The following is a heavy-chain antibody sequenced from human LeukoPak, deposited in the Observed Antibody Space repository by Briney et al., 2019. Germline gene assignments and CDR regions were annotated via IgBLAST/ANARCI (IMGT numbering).Heavy chain of an antibody. CDR2: IYYSGST. J-gene: IGHJ3*02. Sequence: SETLSLTCTVSSGSISSYYWSWIRQPPGKGLEWIGYIYYSGSTNYNPSLKSRVTISVDTSKNQFSLKLSSVTAADTAVYYCARHRVVITGGDAFDIWGQGTMVTVSS. V-gene: IGHV4-59*08. CDR3: ARHRVVITGGDAFDI. D-gene: IGHD3-22*01. CDR1: SGSISSYY.